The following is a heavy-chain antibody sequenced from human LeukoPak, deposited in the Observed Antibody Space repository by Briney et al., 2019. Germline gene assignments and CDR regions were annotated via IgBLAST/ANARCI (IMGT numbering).Heavy chain of an antibody. V-gene: IGHV3-23*01. CDR3: AKASVGHCSGAFCYHFDS. D-gene: IGHD2-15*01. J-gene: IGHJ4*02. Sequence: GGSLRLSREASGFTFSTYAMSWVRQTPGKGLEWVAAISGDNPGTYHASSVRGRFTISRDNSKNTVHLQMNALRAEDAAIYYCAKASVGHCSGAFCYHFDSWGQGTLVTVSS. CDR1: GFTFSTYA. CDR2: ISGDNPGT.